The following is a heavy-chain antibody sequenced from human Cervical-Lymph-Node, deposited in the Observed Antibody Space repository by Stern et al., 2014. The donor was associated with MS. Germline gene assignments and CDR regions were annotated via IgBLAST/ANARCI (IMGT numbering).Heavy chain of an antibody. CDR2: ITPYNGNT. V-gene: IGHV1-45*02. J-gene: IGHJ5*01. Sequence: QLVQSRAEVKKTGSSVKVSCKASGWTFTFRYLHWVRQAPGEALEWMGWITPYNGNTKYAQKFQDRITITRDRDTSLNPIYMELSRLTSDDTAMYFCARSPLSGDDMRFDSWGQGTLVTVSS. CDR3: ARSPLSGDDMRFDS. D-gene: IGHD1-26*01. CDR1: GWTFTFRY.